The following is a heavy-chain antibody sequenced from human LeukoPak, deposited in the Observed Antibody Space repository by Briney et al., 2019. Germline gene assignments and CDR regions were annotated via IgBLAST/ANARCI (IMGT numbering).Heavy chain of an antibody. J-gene: IGHJ2*01. CDR3: ARDKVNWYFDL. CDR1: GGSISSYY. Sequence: KPSETLSLTCTVSGGSISSYYWSWIRQPPGKGLEWIGYTYYSGSTNYNPSLKSRVTTSVDTSKNQFSLKLGSVTAADTAVYYCARDKVNWYFDLWGRGTLVTVSS. CDR2: TYYSGST. V-gene: IGHV4-59*01.